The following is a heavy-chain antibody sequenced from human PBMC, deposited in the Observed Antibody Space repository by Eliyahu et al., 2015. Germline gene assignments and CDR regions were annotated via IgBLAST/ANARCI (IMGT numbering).Heavy chain of an antibody. V-gene: IGHV4-4*07. CDR3: ARDRGVLSSSWHIDY. CDR1: GXSISSYY. D-gene: IGHD6-13*01. CDR2: IYTSGST. Sequence: QVQLQESGPGLVKPSETLSXTCXVXGXSISSYYWSWIRQPAGKGLEWIGRIYTSGSTNYNPSLKSRVTMSVDTSKNQFSLKLSSVTAADTAVYYCARDRGVLSSSWHIDYWGQGTLVTVSS. J-gene: IGHJ4*02.